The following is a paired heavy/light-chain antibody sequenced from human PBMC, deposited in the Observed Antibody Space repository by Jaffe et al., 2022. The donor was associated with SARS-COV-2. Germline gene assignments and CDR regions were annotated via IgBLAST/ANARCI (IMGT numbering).Heavy chain of an antibody. D-gene: IGHD6-19*01. V-gene: IGHV3-15*01. J-gene: IGHJ6*03. CDR1: GFNFIDAW. CDR2: IKSKADGGTW. CDR3: TTDSFVGWPRRDYYMDA. Sequence: EVQLVESGGGLVKPGGSLRLSCAASGFNFIDAWMSWVRQAPGKGLEWVGRIKSKADGGTWDYGAVEKGRFTISRDDSQNTLFLQMRSLKTEDTAVYYCTTDSFVGWPRRDYYMDAWGKGTSVTVSS.
Light chain of an antibody. Sequence: SYELTQPLSVSVALGQTARITCGGNNIGNKNVHWYQQKTGQAPQLVIYRDSSRPSGIPARFSGSNSGNTATLTISGAQAGDEADYYCQLWDNNLVVFGGGAKLTVL. CDR3: QLWDNNLVV. J-gene: IGLJ2*01. CDR1: NIGNKN. V-gene: IGLV3-9*01. CDR2: RDS.